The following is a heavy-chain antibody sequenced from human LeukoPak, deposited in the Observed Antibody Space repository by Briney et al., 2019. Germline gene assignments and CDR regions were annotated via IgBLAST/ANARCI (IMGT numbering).Heavy chain of an antibody. CDR1: GGTFSSYA. CDR3: ARPYYEGSGFPRD. CDR2: IIPIFGTA. V-gene: IGHV1-69*05. J-gene: IGHJ4*02. D-gene: IGHD3-22*01. Sequence: SVKVSCKASGGTFSSYAISWVRQAPGQGLEWMEGIIPIFGTANYAQKFQGRVTITTDESTSTAYMELSSLRSEDTAVYYCARPYYEGSGFPRDWGQGTLVTVSS.